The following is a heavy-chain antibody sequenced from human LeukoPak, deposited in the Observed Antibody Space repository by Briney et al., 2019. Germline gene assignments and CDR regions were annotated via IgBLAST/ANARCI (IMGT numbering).Heavy chain of an antibody. D-gene: IGHD3-10*01. J-gene: IGHJ4*02. CDR2: INHSGST. CDR3: VRRGRITMVRGASIDY. V-gene: IGHV4-34*01. CDR1: GGSFSGYY. Sequence: SETLSLTCAVYGGSFSGYYWSWIRQPPGKGLEWIGEINHSGSTNYHPSLKSRVTISVDTSKNQFSLKLSSVTAADTAVYYCVRRGRITMVRGASIDYWGQGTLVTVSS.